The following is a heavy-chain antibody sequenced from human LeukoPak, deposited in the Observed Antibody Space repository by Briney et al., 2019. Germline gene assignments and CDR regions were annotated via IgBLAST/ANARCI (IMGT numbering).Heavy chain of an antibody. D-gene: IGHD2-15*01. CDR3: ASLGYCSGGSCLRPDY. V-gene: IGHV3-48*03. Sequence: GGSLRLSCAASGFTFSSYEMNWVRQAPGKGLEWVSYISSSGSTIYYAASVKGRFTISRDNAKNSLYLQMNSLRAEDTAVYYCASLGYCSGGSCLRPDYWGQGTLVTVSS. CDR1: GFTFSSYE. J-gene: IGHJ4*02. CDR2: ISSSGSTI.